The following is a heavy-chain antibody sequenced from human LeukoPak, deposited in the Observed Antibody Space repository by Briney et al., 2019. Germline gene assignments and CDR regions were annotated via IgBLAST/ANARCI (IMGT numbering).Heavy chain of an antibody. Sequence: GGSLRLSCAASGFTFSSYSMNWVRQAPGKGLEWVSSISSSSSYIYYADSVKGRFTISRDNAKNSLYLQMNSLRAEDTAVYYCARALAVHAGFDYWGQGTLVTVSS. CDR2: ISSSSSYI. D-gene: IGHD6-19*01. CDR1: GFTFSSYS. J-gene: IGHJ4*02. V-gene: IGHV3-21*01. CDR3: ARALAVHAGFDY.